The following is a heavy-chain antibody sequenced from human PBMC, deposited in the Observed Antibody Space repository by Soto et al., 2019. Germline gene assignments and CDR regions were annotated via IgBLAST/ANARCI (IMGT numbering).Heavy chain of an antibody. D-gene: IGHD2-2*01. CDR2: IIPILGIA. CDR3: ARGGYCSSTSCPLGDSGANYYYYYMDV. J-gene: IGHJ6*03. Sequence: ASVKVSCKASGGTFSSYTISWVRQAPGQGLEWMGRIIPILGIANYAQKFQGRVTITADKSTSTAYMELSSLRSEDTAVYYCARGGYCSSTSCPLGDSGANYYYYYMDVWGKGTTVTVSS. V-gene: IGHV1-69*02. CDR1: GGTFSSYT.